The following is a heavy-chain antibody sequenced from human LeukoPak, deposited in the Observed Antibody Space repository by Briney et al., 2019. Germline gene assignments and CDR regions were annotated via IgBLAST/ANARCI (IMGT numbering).Heavy chain of an antibody. CDR2: IKQDGSEK. CDR3: ARYASISGSRWLDP. J-gene: IGHJ5*02. D-gene: IGHD3-22*01. V-gene: IGHV3-7*01. Sequence: PGGSLRLSCAASGFTFSSYWMSWVRQAPGKGLEWVANIKQDGSEKYYVDSVKGRFIISRDNAKNTLCLQMNSLRGEDTAVYYCARYASISGSRWLDPWGQGTLVTVSS. CDR1: GFTFSSYW.